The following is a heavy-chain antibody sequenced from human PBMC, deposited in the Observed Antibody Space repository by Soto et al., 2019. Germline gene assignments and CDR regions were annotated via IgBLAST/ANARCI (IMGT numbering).Heavy chain of an antibody. CDR3: TRGYSGVNYYAFDI. CDR1: GFTFSSYE. V-gene: IGHV3-48*03. J-gene: IGHJ3*02. CDR2: ISSSGSTI. Sequence: GSSLRLSCSASGFTFSSYEMNWVLQAPGTGLEWVSYISSSGSTIYYADSVRGIFTTSRDDSKNSLYLQMNSLKIEDTAVNHCTRGYSGVNYYAFDIWGQGAMVTVSS. D-gene: IGHD1-26*01.